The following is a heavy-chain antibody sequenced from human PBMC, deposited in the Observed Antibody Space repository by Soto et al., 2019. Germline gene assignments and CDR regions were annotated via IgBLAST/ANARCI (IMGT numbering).Heavy chain of an antibody. Sequence: SGPTLVKPTQTLTLTCTFSGFSLSTSGVGVGWIRQPPGKALEWLALIYWDDDKRYSPSLKSRLTITKDTSKNQVVLTMTNMDPVDTATYYCAHRRAHGDYSRFDYWGQGTLVTVSS. D-gene: IGHD4-17*01. CDR1: GFSLSTSGVG. J-gene: IGHJ4*02. CDR3: AHRRAHGDYSRFDY. V-gene: IGHV2-5*02. CDR2: IYWDDDK.